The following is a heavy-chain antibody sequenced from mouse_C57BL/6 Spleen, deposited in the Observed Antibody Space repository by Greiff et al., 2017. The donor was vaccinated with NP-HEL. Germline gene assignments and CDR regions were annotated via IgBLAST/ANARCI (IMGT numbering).Heavy chain of an antibody. D-gene: IGHD2-3*01. Sequence: QVQLKQPGAELVMPGASVKLSCKASGYTFTSYWMHWVQQRPGQGLEWIGEIDPCGSFTKYNQKFKGKSKLNIDKSTSTAYMQLSSLTSEDSAVYYCARSGYSAWYAYWGQGTLVTVS. J-gene: IGHJ3*01. CDR2: IDPCGSFT. V-gene: IGHV1-69*01. CDR1: GYTFTSYW. CDR3: ARSGYSAWYAY.